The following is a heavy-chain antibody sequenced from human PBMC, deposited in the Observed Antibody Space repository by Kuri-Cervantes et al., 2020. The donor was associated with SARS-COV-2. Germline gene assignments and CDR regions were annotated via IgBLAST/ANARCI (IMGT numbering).Heavy chain of an antibody. CDR3: ARGWRYYDSSGYYYYFDY. V-gene: IGHV3-15*01. J-gene: IGHJ4*02. CDR2: IKSKTDGGTT. Sequence: GGSLRLSCAASGFTFSNAWMSWVRQAPGKGLEWVGRIKSKTDGGTTDYAAPVKGRFTISRDDSKNTLYLQMNSLKTEDTAVYYCARGWRYYDSSGYYYYFDYWGQGTLVTVSS. D-gene: IGHD3-22*01. CDR1: GFTFSNAW.